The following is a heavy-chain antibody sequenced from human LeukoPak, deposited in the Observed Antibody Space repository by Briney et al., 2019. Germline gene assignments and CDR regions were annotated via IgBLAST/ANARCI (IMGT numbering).Heavy chain of an antibody. CDR3: ARGRVAARRVHYYYYMDV. Sequence: SETLSLTCTVSGGSISNKYWSWIRQPPGKGLEWIGYIYYSGSTNYNPSLKSRVTILVDTSKNQFSLKLSSVTAADTAVYYCARGRVAARRVHYYYYMDVWGKGTTVTVSS. CDR1: GGSISNKY. D-gene: IGHD6-6*01. CDR2: IYYSGST. V-gene: IGHV4-59*12. J-gene: IGHJ6*03.